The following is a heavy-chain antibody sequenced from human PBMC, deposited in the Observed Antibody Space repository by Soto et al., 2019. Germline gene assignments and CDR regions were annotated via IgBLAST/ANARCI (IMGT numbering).Heavy chain of an antibody. Sequence: QVQLVQSGAEVKKPGASVKVSCKASGYTFTSYGISWVRQAPGQGLEWMGWMSEYNGNTNYAQKLQGRVTMTTDTSTSTGYMGLRSLRSGDTSVYYCARDRSALRHSGYDGEDAFDIWGHGTIFTVSS. CDR3: ARDRSALRHSGYDGEDAFDI. CDR1: GYTFTSYG. D-gene: IGHD5-12*01. CDR2: MSEYNGNT. V-gene: IGHV1-18*01. J-gene: IGHJ3*02.